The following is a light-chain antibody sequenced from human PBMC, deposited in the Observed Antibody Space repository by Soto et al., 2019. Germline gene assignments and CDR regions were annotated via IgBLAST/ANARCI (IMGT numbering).Light chain of an antibody. Sequence: EIVMTQSPATLSVSPGERATLSCRASQSVSSNLAWYQQKPGQAPRLLIYGASAMATGIPARFSGSGSGTEFTLTISSLQSEDFAVYYCQQYNNWPFLTFGGGTKVEIK. CDR2: GAS. V-gene: IGKV3-15*01. J-gene: IGKJ4*01. CDR1: QSVSSN. CDR3: QQYNNWPFLT.